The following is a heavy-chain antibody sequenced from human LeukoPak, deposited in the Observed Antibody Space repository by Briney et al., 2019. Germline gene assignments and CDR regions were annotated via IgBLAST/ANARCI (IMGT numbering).Heavy chain of an antibody. D-gene: IGHD2-2*01. Sequence: ASVKASCKASGYTFTSYDINWVRQATGQGLEWMGWMNPNSGNTGYAQKFQGRVTMTRNTSISTAYMELSSLRSEDTAVYYCATYCSSTSCYGVWGQGTTVTVSS. CDR3: ATYCSSTSCYGV. J-gene: IGHJ6*02. V-gene: IGHV1-8*01. CDR2: MNPNSGNT. CDR1: GYTFTSYD.